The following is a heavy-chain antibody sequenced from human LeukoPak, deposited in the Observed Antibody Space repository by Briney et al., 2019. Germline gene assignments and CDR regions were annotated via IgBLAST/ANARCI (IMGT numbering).Heavy chain of an antibody. D-gene: IGHD2-15*01. CDR2: IWYDGSNK. Sequence: GRSLRLSCAASGFTFSSYGMHWVRQAPGKGLEWVAVIWYDGSNKYYADSVKGRFTISRDNSKNTLYLQMNSLRAEDTAVYYCARGAAGLLNYFDYWGQGTLVTVSS. V-gene: IGHV3-33*01. CDR3: ARGAAGLLNYFDY. J-gene: IGHJ4*02. CDR1: GFTFSSYG.